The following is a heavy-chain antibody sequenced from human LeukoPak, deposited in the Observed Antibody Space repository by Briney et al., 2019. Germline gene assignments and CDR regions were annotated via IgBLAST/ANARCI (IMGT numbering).Heavy chain of an antibody. CDR1: GFTFSSYS. CDR3: AKAGYYYGSGPEGEPFDI. J-gene: IGHJ3*02. Sequence: GGSLRLSCAASGFTFSSYSMNWVRQAPGKGLEWVSYISSSSSTIYYADSVKGRFTISRDNSKNTLYLQMNSLRAEDTAVYYCAKAGYYYGSGPEGEPFDIWGQGTMVTVSS. V-gene: IGHV3-48*01. D-gene: IGHD3-10*01. CDR2: ISSSSSTI.